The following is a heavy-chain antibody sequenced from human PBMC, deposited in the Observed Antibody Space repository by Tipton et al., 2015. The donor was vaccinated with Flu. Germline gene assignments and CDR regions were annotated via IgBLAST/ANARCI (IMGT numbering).Heavy chain of an antibody. J-gene: IGHJ5*02. CDR1: GDSMRRDYF. V-gene: IGHV4-38-2*02. CDR2: IHYSGSP. CDR3: ARRDYINYVSQPKNWFDH. D-gene: IGHD4-11*01. Sequence: TLSLTCTVSGDSMRRDYFWGWIRQAPGKGLEWIGNIHYSGSPHYNPSLKSRVTTSVDTSKNQFSLRLNSVTAADTAVYYFARRDYINYVSQPKNWFDHWGQGTLVSVSS.